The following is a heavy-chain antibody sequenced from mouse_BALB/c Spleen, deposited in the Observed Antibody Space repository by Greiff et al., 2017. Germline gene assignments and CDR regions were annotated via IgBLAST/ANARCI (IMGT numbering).Heavy chain of an antibody. V-gene: IGHV5-4*02. J-gene: IGHJ4*01. CDR2: ISDGGSYT. CDR1: GFTFSDYY. D-gene: IGHD2-3*01. Sequence: EVKLMESGGGLVKPGGSLKLSCAASGFTFSDYYMHWVRQTPEKRLEWVATISDGGSYTYYPDSVKGRFTISRDNAKNNLYLQMSSLKSEDTAMYYCARDTDVYAMDYWGQGTSVTVSS. CDR3: ARDTDVYAMDY.